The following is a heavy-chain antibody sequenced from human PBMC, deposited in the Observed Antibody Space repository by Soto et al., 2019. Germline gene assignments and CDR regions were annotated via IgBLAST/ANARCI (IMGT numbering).Heavy chain of an antibody. J-gene: IGHJ4*02. CDR2: ISSNGGST. V-gene: IGHV3-64*01. CDR1: GFTFSSYA. Sequence: EVQLVESGGGLVQPGGSLRLSCAASGFTFSSYAMHWVRQAPGKGLEYVPAISSNGGSTYYANSGKGRFTIARDNSKNTLYLQMGSLRAEDMAVYDWARGDCSSISCYAGILDDWGQGTLVTVSS. CDR3: ARGDCSSISCYAGILDD. D-gene: IGHD2-2*01.